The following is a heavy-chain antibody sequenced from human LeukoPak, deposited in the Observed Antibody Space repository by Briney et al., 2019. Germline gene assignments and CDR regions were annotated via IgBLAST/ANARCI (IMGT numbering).Heavy chain of an antibody. D-gene: IGHD1-26*01. V-gene: IGHV3-33*01. CDR3: ARRQSGTYSIDY. CDR1: GFTFSGYG. CDR2: IWSDGSDK. Sequence: HPGGSLRLSCAASGFTFSGYGMHWVRQAPGKGLEWVALIWSDGSDKYYADSVKGRFTISRDNSKNTLYLQMNSLRAEDTAVYHCARRQSGTYSIDYWGQGTLVTVSS. J-gene: IGHJ4*02.